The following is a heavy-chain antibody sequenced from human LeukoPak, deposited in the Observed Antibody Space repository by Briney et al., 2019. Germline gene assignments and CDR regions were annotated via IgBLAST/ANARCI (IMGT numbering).Heavy chain of an antibody. CDR1: GFTFSTYA. V-gene: IGHV3-23*01. J-gene: IGHJ4*02. CDR2: ISGSGGDT. CDR3: AAYFDY. Sequence: PGGSLRLSCAASGFTFSTYAMNWVRQAPGKGLEWVSGISGSGGDTYYADSVKGRFTISRDNSKTTLYLGMNSLRAEDTAVYYCAAYFDYWGQGTLVTVSS.